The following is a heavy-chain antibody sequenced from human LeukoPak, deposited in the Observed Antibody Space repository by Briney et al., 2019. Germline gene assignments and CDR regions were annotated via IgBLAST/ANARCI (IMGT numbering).Heavy chain of an antibody. Sequence: PSETLSLTCAVYGGSFSGHYWSWIRQPPGKGLEWIGEINHSGSTNYNPSRKSRVTISADTSKNQFSLKLSSVTAADTAVYYCVRGQIVRAAAGAGNWFDPWGQGTLVTVSS. CDR3: VRGQIVRAAAGAGNWFDP. CDR2: INHSGST. V-gene: IGHV4-34*01. CDR1: GGSFSGHY. J-gene: IGHJ5*02. D-gene: IGHD6-13*01.